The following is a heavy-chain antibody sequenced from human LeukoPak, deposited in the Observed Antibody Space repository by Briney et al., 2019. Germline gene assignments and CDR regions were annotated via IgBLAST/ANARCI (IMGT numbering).Heavy chain of an antibody. J-gene: IGHJ4*02. CDR1: GFTFSIYW. V-gene: IGHV3-11*01. CDR2: ISSSGSTI. D-gene: IGHD2/OR15-2a*01. Sequence: GGSLRLSCAASGFTFSIYWMSWVRQAPGKGLEWVSYISSSGSTIYYADSLKGRFTISRDNAKNSLYLQMNSLRAEDTAVYYCARDYFRPYYFDYWGQGTLVTVSS. CDR3: ARDYFRPYYFDY.